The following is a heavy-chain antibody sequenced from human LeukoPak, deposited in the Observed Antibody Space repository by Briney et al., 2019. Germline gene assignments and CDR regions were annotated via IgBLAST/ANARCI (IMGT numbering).Heavy chain of an antibody. CDR3: ARLVPPYGSGSPHPHHFDS. Sequence: SETLSLTCTVSDGSISYYYWSWIRQPAGKGLEWIGRIYVGGSTNYSPSLKSRVSMSLDKSKNQLSLKLISVSAADTTVYYCARLVPPYGSGSPHPHHFDSWGLGTLVIVSS. V-gene: IGHV4-4*07. D-gene: IGHD3-10*01. CDR2: IYVGGST. CDR1: DGSISYYY. J-gene: IGHJ4*02.